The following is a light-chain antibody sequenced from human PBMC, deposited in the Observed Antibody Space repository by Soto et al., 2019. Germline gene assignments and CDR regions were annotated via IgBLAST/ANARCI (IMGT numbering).Light chain of an antibody. V-gene: IGKV3-20*01. CDR2: GAS. CDR3: HQSASSVT. Sequence: IVVSKSPGTLSLSKEERATLSCRASQSVSTSYLAWYQQKPGQAPRLLIYGASSRATGIPDRFSGSGFGTHFTLTISSLEPEDFAMYYCHQSASSVTFGQGTRLEIK. J-gene: IGKJ5*01. CDR1: QSVSTSY.